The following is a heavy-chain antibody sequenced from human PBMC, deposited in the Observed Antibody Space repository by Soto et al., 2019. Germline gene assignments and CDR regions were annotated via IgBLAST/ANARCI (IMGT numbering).Heavy chain of an antibody. V-gene: IGHV3-23*01. D-gene: IGHD1-1*01. CDR1: GFTFRSYA. J-gene: IGHJ1*01. CDR2: ISGSGGST. Sequence: VESLRLSFAPSGFTFRSYAMSWVRQAPGKGLEWVSAISGSGGSTYYADSVKGRFTISRDNSKNTLYLQMNSLRAEDTAVYYCTKVGSGLTVSLGYFQHWGQGT. CDR3: TKVGSGLTVSLGYFQH.